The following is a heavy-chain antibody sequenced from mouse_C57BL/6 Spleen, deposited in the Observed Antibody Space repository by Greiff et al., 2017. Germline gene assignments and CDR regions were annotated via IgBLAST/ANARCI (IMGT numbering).Heavy chain of an antibody. CDR3: ARGGLTGTFAY. CDR1: GYTFTSYW. D-gene: IGHD4-1*01. CDR2: IDPSDSET. V-gene: IGHV1-52*01. J-gene: IGHJ3*01. Sequence: VQLQQPGAELVRPGSSVKLSCKASGYTFTSYWMHWVKQRPIQGLEWIGNIDPSDSETHYNQKFKDKATLTVDKSSSTAYMQLSSLTSEDSAVYYCARGGLTGTFAYWGQGTLGTVSA.